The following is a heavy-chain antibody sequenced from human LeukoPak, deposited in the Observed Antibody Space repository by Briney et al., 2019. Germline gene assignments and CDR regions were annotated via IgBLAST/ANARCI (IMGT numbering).Heavy chain of an antibody. J-gene: IGHJ4*02. CDR1: GFSISGYW. CDR3: ASSYDYWSGFNY. CDR2: IQHDGKVK. Sequence: GGSLRLSCAASGFSISGYWMTWVRQAPGKGPEWVGNIQHDGKVKNYVDSVRGRFTISRDNGKNSLYLQMNSLRVEDTAVYYCASSYDYWSGFNYWGQGTPVTVSS. D-gene: IGHD3-3*01. V-gene: IGHV3-7*01.